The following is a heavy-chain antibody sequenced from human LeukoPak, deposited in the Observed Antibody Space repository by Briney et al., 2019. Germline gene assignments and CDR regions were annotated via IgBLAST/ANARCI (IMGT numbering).Heavy chain of an antibody. Sequence: SETLSLTCTVSGGSISSSSYYWGWIRQPPGKGLEWIGSIYYSGSTYYNPSLKSRVTISVDTSKNQFSLKLSSVTAADTAVYYCARVVLDYSSGWYIDYWGQGTLVTVSS. CDR2: IYYSGST. CDR1: GGSISSSSYY. J-gene: IGHJ4*02. V-gene: IGHV4-39*01. CDR3: ARVVLDYSSGWYIDY. D-gene: IGHD6-19*01.